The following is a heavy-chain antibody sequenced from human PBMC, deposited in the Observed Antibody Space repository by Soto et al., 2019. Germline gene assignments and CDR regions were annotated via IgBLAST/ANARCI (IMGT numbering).Heavy chain of an antibody. D-gene: IGHD3-10*01. CDR2: IYHSGST. CDR1: GGSISSGGYS. J-gene: IGHJ6*02. V-gene: IGHV4-30-2*01. Sequence: PSETLSLTCAVSGGSISSGGYSWSWIRQPPGKGLEWIGYIYHSGSTYYNPSLKSRVTISVDRSKNQFSLKLSSVTAADTAVYYCARGTPSRTGYGMDVWGQGTTVTVSS. CDR3: ARGTPSRTGYGMDV.